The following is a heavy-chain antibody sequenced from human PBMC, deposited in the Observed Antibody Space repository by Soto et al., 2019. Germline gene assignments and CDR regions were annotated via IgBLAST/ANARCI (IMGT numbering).Heavy chain of an antibody. V-gene: IGHV4-4*02. D-gene: IGHD2-21*02. CDR2: VHQSGTT. CDR1: GGSLSRNNW. J-gene: IGHJ6*02. Sequence: QVQLLQSGPGLVKPSGTLSLTCGVSGGSLSRNNWWSWVCQAPGTGLEWIGEVHQSGTTHYNPSFRSRVTISIARSKSQFSLNLRSVTAADTAVYYCARGTGVTWGSGMDVWGQGITVIVSS. CDR3: ARGTGVTWGSGMDV.